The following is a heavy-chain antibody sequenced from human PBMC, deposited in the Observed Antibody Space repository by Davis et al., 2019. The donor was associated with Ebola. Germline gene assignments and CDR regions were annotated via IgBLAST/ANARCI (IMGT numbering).Heavy chain of an antibody. V-gene: IGHV3-33*01. CDR3: ARDSPYSNHNWFDP. D-gene: IGHD4-11*01. CDR1: GFTFSSYG. J-gene: IGHJ5*02. Sequence: GGSLRLSCAASGFTFSSYGMHWVRQAPGKGLEWVAVIWYDGGNKYYADSVKGRFTISRDNSKNTLYLQMNSLRAEDTAVYYCARDSPYSNHNWFDPWGQGTLVTVSS. CDR2: IWYDGGNK.